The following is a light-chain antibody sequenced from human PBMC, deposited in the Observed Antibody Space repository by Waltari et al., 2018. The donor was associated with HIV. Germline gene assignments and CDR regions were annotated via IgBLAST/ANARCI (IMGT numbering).Light chain of an antibody. J-gene: IGLJ2*01. V-gene: IGLV2-14*01. CDR1: RNDIGTDNN. CDR3: CSYTSTTASIL. Sequence: QSALTQPASVPGLPGQSITIPCTGTRNDIGTDNNVSSYQQHPGNVPKHSIYEVTKRPSGVSNRSSGSNSGNTASLTISVLQAEDEASYYCCSYTSTTASILFAGGTKLTVL. CDR2: EVT.